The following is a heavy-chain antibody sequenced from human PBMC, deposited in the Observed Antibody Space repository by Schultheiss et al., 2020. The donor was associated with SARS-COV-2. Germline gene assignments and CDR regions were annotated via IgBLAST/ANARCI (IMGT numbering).Heavy chain of an antibody. J-gene: IGHJ4*02. CDR1: GGSISSSSYY. V-gene: IGHV4-39*07. CDR2: IYYSGST. CDR3: ARDGSWTWNDY. D-gene: IGHD1-1*01. Sequence: SQTLSLTCTVSGGSISSSSYYWGWIRQPPGKGLEWIGSIYYSGSTYYNPSLKSRVTISVDTSKNQFSLKLSSVTDADTAIYYCARDGSWTWNDYWGQGTLVTVSS.